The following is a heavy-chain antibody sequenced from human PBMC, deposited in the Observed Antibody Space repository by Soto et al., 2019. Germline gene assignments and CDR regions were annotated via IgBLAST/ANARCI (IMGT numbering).Heavy chain of an antibody. D-gene: IGHD4-17*01. CDR1: GYTFTGYY. CDR2: INPNSGGT. V-gene: IGHV1-2*04. CDR3: ARSLYGDQTPRTGGYYMDV. Sequence: GASVKVSCKASGYTFTGYYMHWVRQAPGQGLEWMGWINPNSGGTNYAQKFQGWVTMTRDTSISTAYMELSRLRSDDTAVYYCARSLYGDQTPRTGGYYMDVWGKGTTVTGSS. J-gene: IGHJ6*03.